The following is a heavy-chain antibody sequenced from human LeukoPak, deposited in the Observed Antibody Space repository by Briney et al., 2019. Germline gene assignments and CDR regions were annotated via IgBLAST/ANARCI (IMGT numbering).Heavy chain of an antibody. J-gene: IGHJ5*02. CDR1: GFTFSSYA. V-gene: IGHV3-74*01. CDR2: IDTEGSTT. D-gene: IGHD6-19*01. CDR3: ARDGSSGWYRGWFDP. Sequence: GGSLRLSRAASGFTFSSYAMHWVRQAPGKGLVWVSYIDTEGSTTSYADSVKGRFTNSRDNAKNSLYLQMNSLRPEDTAIYYCARDGSSGWYRGWFDPWGQGTLVTVSS.